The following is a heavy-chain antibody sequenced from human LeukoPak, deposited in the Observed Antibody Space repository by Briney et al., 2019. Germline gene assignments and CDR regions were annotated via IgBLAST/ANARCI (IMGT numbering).Heavy chain of an antibody. V-gene: IGHV4-38-2*02. D-gene: IGHD3-22*01. CDR2: IYHSGST. CDR1: GYSISSGYY. CDR3: VNYYYDSSGYLDAFDI. Sequence: SETLSLTCTVSGYSISSGYYWGWIRQPPGKGLEWIGSIYHSGSTYYNPSLKSRVTISVDTSKNQFSLKLSSVTAADTAVYYCVNYYYDSSGYLDAFDIWGQGTMVTVSS. J-gene: IGHJ3*02.